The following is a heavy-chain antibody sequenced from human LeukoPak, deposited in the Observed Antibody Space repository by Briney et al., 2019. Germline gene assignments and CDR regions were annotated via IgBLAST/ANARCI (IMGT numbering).Heavy chain of an antibody. CDR1: GFTLSSYE. CDR3: ASLVDTAVNDY. CDR2: ISSSGSTI. Sequence: PGGSLRLSCAASGFTLSSYEMNWVRQAPGKGLEWVSYISSSGSTIYYADSVKGRFTISRDNAKNSLYLQMNSLRAEDTAVYYCASLVDTAVNDYWGQGTLVTVSS. J-gene: IGHJ4*02. D-gene: IGHD5-18*01. V-gene: IGHV3-48*03.